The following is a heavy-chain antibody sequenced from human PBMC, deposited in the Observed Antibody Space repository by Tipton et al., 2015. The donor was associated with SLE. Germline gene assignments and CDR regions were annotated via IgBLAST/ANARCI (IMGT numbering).Heavy chain of an antibody. J-gene: IGHJ4*02. V-gene: IGHV3-13*05. Sequence: SLRLSCAASGFTFSSYDMHWVRQATGKGLEWVSAIGTAGDPYYPGSVKGRFTISRENAKNSLYLQMSSLRAGDTAVYYCARQRFLEWLPDLLWGQGTLVTVSS. CDR1: GFTFSSYD. CDR3: ARQRFLEWLPDLL. D-gene: IGHD3-3*01. CDR2: IGTAGDP.